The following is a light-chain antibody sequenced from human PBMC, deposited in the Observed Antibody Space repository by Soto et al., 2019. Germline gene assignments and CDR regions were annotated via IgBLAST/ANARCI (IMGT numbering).Light chain of an antibody. V-gene: IGKV1-5*03. Sequence: DIQMTQSPSTLSGSVGDRVTITCRASQTISSWLAWYQQKPGKAPKLLIYKASTLKSGVPSRFSGSESGKEFTLTISSLKPDDFETYYCQHYKSSSEALGQATKADIK. CDR2: KAS. CDR1: QTISSW. J-gene: IGKJ1*01. CDR3: QHYKSSSEA.